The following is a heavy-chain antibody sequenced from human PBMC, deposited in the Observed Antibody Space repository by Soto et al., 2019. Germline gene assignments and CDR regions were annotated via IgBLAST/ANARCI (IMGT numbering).Heavy chain of an antibody. D-gene: IGHD2-15*01. J-gene: IGHJ5*02. CDR2: IYYSGST. CDR3: ASVYCSGGSCYWGGNWFDP. CDR1: GGSISSGDYY. V-gene: IGHV4-30-4*01. Sequence: QVQLQESGPGVVKPSQTLSLTCTVSGGSISSGDYYWSWIRQPPGKGLEWIGYIYYSGSTYYKPSLTSRVTILVDTSKTQFSLKLSSVTAADTAVYYCASVYCSGGSCYWGGNWFDPWGQGTLVTVSS.